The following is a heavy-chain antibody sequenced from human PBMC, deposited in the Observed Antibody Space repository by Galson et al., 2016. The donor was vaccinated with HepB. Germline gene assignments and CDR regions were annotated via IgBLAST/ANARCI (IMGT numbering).Heavy chain of an antibody. V-gene: IGHV1-2*02. Sequence: SVKVSCKASGYSFIDYYLHWVRQVPGQGPEWMAWMNPKSGGTSAAQKFRGRLTLTRDTSIETVYMELSSLTSDDTAVYYCARDARSYNRLSEGNYDVWGQGSTVTVSS. CDR1: GYSFIDYY. CDR3: ARDARSYNRLSEGNYDV. J-gene: IGHJ3*01. D-gene: IGHD3-10*01. CDR2: MNPKSGGT.